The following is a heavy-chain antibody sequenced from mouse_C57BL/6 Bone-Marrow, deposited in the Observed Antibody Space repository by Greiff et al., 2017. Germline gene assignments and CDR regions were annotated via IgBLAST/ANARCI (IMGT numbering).Heavy chain of an antibody. CDR2: ISYDGSN. D-gene: IGHD1-1*01. CDR3: ARDRYYGSSYWYFDV. Sequence: EVKLMESGPGLVKPSQSLSLTCSVTGYSITSGYYWNWIRQFPGNKLEWMGYISYDGSNNSNPSLKNRISITRDTSKNQFFLKLNSVTTEDTATYYCARDRYYGSSYWYFDVWGTGTTVTVSS. J-gene: IGHJ1*03. CDR1: GYSITSGYY. V-gene: IGHV3-6*01.